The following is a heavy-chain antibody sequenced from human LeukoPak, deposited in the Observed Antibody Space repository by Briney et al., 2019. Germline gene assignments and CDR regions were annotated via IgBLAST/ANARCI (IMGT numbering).Heavy chain of an antibody. CDR2: IRNDGTTT. V-gene: IGHV3-74*01. J-gene: IGHJ2*01. D-gene: IGHD1-14*01. CDR3: VRLYKIEGADL. Sequence: GGSLRLSCAASGFTFSTYWMHWVRQTPGKGLVWVSSIRNDGTTTNYADSVKGRFTISRDNAKNTLYLQMNSLRSEDTAVYYCVRLYKIEGADLWGRGTLVTVSS. CDR1: GFTFSTYW.